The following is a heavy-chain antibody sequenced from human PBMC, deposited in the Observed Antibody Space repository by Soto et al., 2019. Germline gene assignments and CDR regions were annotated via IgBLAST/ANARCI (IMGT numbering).Heavy chain of an antibody. Sequence: ASVKVSCKASGYTFTSYGISWVRQAPGQGLEWMGGIIPIFGTANYAQKFQGRVTITADESTSTAYMELSSLRSEDTAVYYCVRDGCDDYVNWYDSWGQGTPVIGSS. D-gene: IGHD3-16*01. CDR1: GYTFTSYG. J-gene: IGHJ5*01. CDR2: IIPIFGTA. CDR3: VRDGCDDYVNWYDS. V-gene: IGHV1-69*13.